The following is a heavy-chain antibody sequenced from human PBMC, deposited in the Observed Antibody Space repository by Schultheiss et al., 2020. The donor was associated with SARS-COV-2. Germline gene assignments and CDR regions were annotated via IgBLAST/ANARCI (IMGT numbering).Heavy chain of an antibody. D-gene: IGHD3-22*01. J-gene: IGHJ5*02. V-gene: IGHV1-18*01. Sequence: ASVKVSCKASGYTFTSYDINWVRQATGQGLEWMGWISAYNGNTNYAQKLQGRVTMTTDTSTSTAYMELRSLRSDDTAVYYCARWYYYDSSGWFDPWGQGTLVTVSS. CDR3: ARWYYYDSSGWFDP. CDR1: GYTFTSYD. CDR2: ISAYNGNT.